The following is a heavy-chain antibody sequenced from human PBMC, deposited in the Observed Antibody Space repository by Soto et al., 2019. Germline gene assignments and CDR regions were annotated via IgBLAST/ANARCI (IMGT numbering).Heavy chain of an antibody. CDR1: GYSFSNDW. V-gene: IGHV5-51*01. D-gene: IGHD6-13*01. CDR2: IYPGDSDT. CDR3: ARTSAAGKYYYGMDV. J-gene: IGHJ6*02. Sequence: PGESLKISCKGSGYSFSNDWIGWVRQMPGKGLEWMGIIYPGDSDTRYSPSFQGQVTISADKSISTAYLQWSSLKASDTAMYYCARTSAAGKYYYGMDVWGQGTTVTVFS.